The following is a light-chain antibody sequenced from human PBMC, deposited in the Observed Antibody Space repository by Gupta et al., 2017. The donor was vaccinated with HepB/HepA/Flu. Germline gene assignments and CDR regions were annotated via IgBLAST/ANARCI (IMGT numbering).Light chain of an antibody. Sequence: DIQMTLSPSSLSASVGDRVTITCRASQGINTSLGWFQQKPGKAPKSLIYGVSTLQSGIPLRFSGSGSGTDFTLIISSLQPEDSASYYCLHYHDYPLTFGGGTKVELK. J-gene: IGKJ4*01. CDR3: LHYHDYPLT. V-gene: IGKV1-16*01. CDR1: QGINTS. CDR2: GVS.